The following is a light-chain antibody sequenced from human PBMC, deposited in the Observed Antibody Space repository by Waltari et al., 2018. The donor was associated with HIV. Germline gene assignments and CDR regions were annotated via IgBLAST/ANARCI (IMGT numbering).Light chain of an antibody. J-gene: IGLJ3*02. CDR1: SSDVGGSNY. V-gene: IGLV2-11*01. CDR3: CSHALSNTWV. CDR2: DVG. Sequence: QSALPQPRSVSGSPGQSVTISCTATSSDVGGSNYVSWYQQHPGKAPKLMIYDVGKRPSGVPDRFSGSKSGNTASLTISGLQAEDEADYYCCSHALSNTWVFGGGTKLTVL.